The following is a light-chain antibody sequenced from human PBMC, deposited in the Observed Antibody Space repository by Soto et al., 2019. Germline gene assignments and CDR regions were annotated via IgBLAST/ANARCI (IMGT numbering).Light chain of an antibody. CDR1: SSNIGAGYD. J-gene: IGLJ1*01. Sequence: QSVLTQPPSVSGAPGQRVTISCTGSSSNIGAGYDVHWYQQLPGTAPKLLIYGISNRPSGVPDRFSGSKSGTSASLAITGLQAEDEADYYCKSYDNSLSVYVFGTWTKLTVL. CDR2: GIS. CDR3: KSYDNSLSVYV. V-gene: IGLV1-40*01.